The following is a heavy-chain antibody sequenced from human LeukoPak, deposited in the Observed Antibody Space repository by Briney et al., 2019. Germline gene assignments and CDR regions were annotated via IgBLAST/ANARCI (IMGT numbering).Heavy chain of an antibody. Sequence: GRSLRLSCAASGFTSSSYGMHWVRQAPGKGLEWVAVIWYDGSNKYYADSVKGRFTISRDNSKNTLYLQMNSLRAEDTAVYYCARAVDTAMVTFLGYWGQGTLVTVSS. D-gene: IGHD5-18*01. CDR2: IWYDGSNK. CDR3: ARAVDTAMVTFLGY. J-gene: IGHJ4*02. CDR1: GFTSSSYG. V-gene: IGHV3-33*01.